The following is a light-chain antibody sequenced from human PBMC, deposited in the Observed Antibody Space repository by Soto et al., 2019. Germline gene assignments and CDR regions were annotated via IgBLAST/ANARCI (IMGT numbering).Light chain of an antibody. Sequence: QSVLTQPPSASGAPGQSGSISCSGSSSTIGSNFVYWYQQLPGAAPKLLIFNNYRRPSGVPDRFSGSKSGTSASLAITGLRSEDEGDYYCAAWDDHLTPYWVFGGGTKLTVL. CDR2: NNY. CDR1: SSTIGSNF. CDR3: AAWDDHLTPYWV. V-gene: IGLV1-47*02. J-gene: IGLJ3*02.